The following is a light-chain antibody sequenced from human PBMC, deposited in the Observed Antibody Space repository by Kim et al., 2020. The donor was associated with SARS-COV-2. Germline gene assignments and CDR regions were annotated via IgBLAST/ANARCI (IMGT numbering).Light chain of an antibody. CDR3: QVWDSSSDHPV. Sequence: VSVAPGKTARITCGGNNIGSKSVHWYQQKPGQAPVLVIYYDSDRPSGIPERFSGSNSGNTATLTISRVEAGDEADYYCQVWDSSSDHPVFGGGTQLTVL. J-gene: IGLJ3*02. CDR1: NIGSKS. V-gene: IGLV3-21*04. CDR2: YDS.